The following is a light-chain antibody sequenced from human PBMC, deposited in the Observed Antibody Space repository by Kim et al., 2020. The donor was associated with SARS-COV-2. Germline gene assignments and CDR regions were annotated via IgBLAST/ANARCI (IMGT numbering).Light chain of an antibody. CDR3: QVWDSSSDHPV. Sequence: VSVAPGKTARITCGGNNIGSKSVHWYQQKPGQAPVLVIYYDSDRPSGIPERFSGSNSGNTATLTISRVEAGDEADYYCQVWDSSSDHPVFGGGTQLTVL. J-gene: IGLJ3*02. CDR1: NIGSKS. V-gene: IGLV3-21*04. CDR2: YDS.